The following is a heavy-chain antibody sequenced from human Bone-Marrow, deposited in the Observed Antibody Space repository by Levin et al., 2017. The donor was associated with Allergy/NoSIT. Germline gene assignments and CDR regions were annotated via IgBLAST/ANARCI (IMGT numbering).Heavy chain of an antibody. J-gene: IGHJ5*02. V-gene: IGHV5-51*01. Sequence: GESLKISCRGSGYNFVNYWIGWVRQMPGKDLEWMGIINPYDSDARYSPSRQGQVTISADKSIFTAYLQWSSLKASDSGLYYCARLARFDGAGRSEFDLWGQGTQVIVSS. CDR2: INPYDSDA. CDR1: GYNFVNYW. CDR3: ARLARFDGAGRSEFDL. D-gene: IGHD3-3*01.